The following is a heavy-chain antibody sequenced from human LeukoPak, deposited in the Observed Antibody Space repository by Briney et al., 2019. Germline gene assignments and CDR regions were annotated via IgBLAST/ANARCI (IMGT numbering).Heavy chain of an antibody. CDR2: IYTSGST. V-gene: IGHV4-4*07. CDR3: ARAGGQWLAPSHFDY. D-gene: IGHD6-19*01. Sequence: SETLSLTCTVSGGSISSYYWSWIRQPAGKGLEWIGRIYTSGSTNYNPSLKSRVTISVDTSKNQFSLKLSPVTAADTAVYYCARAGGQWLAPSHFDYWGQGTLVTVSS. J-gene: IGHJ4*02. CDR1: GGSISSYY.